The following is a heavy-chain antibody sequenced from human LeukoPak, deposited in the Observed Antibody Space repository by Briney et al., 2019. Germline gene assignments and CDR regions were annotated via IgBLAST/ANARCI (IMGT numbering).Heavy chain of an antibody. J-gene: IGHJ4*02. Sequence: PGRSLRLSCAASGFTFDDYAMHWVRQAPGKGLEWVSGISWNSGSIGYADSVKGRFTISRDNAKNSLYLQMNSLRAEDTALYCCAKAGPYSSSWYTPYFDYWGQGTLVTVSS. V-gene: IGHV3-9*01. D-gene: IGHD6-13*01. CDR3: AKAGPYSSSWYTPYFDY. CDR1: GFTFDDYA. CDR2: ISWNSGSI.